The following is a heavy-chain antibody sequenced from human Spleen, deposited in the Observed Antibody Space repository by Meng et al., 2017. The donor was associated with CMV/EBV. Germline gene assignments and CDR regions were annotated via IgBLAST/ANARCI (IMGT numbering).Heavy chain of an antibody. J-gene: IGHJ4*02. V-gene: IGHV1-18*01. D-gene: IGHD3-10*01. Sequence: SCNTYGYTCSNHGISWVRQAPGQGLEWMGWISAYNGNTKYAQRIQDRLTVTTDTSTSTGYMELRSLRSDDTAVYYCARQRDGSGSYDVWGQGTLVTVSS. CDR2: ISAYNGNT. CDR3: ARQRDGSGSYDV. CDR1: GYTCSNHG.